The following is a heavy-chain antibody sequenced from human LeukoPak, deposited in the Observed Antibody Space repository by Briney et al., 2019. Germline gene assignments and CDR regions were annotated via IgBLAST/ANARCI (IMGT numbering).Heavy chain of an antibody. J-gene: IGHJ4*02. Sequence: PGGSLRLSCAASGFTFSSYAMSWVRQAPGKGLEWVSAISGSGGSTYYADSVKGRFTISRDNSKNTLYLQMNSLRAEDTAVYYCAKAHGIVVVPAAPFDYWGQGTLVTVSS. CDR2: ISGSGGST. CDR1: GFTFSSYA. CDR3: AKAHGIVVVPAAPFDY. V-gene: IGHV3-23*01. D-gene: IGHD2-2*01.